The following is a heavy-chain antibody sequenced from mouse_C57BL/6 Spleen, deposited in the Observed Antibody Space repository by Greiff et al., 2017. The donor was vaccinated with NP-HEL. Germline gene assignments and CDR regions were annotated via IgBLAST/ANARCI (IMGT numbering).Heavy chain of an antibody. CDR2: INPYNGDT. D-gene: IGHD1-1*01. CDR1: GYSFTGYF. J-gene: IGHJ2*01. CDR3: ARYYGSSYSSFDY. V-gene: IGHV1-20*01. Sequence: EVQLQQSGPELVKPGDSVKISCKASGYSFTGYFMNWVMQSHGKSLEWIGRINPYNGDTFYNQKFKGKATLTVDKSSSTAHMELRSLTSEDSAVYYCARYYGSSYSSFDYWGQGTTLTVSS.